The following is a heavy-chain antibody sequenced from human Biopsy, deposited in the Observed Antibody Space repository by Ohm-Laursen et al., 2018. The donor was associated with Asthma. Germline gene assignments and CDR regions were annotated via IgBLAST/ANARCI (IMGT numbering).Heavy chain of an antibody. V-gene: IGHV3-30*03. J-gene: IGHJ3*02. D-gene: IGHD3-22*01. CDR2: VSSDGHNK. CDR1: GFVFSQCG. Sequence: SLRLSCTASGFVFSQCGMHWVRQGPGTGLGWAALVSSDGHNKYYEDSVKGRFTISRDNSRNRLYLQINRLTVEDSAVYFCARQSGQDYGDSSGFDIWGQGTKVAVSS. CDR3: ARQSGQDYGDSSGFDI.